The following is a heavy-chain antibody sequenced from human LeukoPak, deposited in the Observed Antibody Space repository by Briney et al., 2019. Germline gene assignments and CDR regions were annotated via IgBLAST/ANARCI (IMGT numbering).Heavy chain of an antibody. CDR1: GGSISSSNW. D-gene: IGHD5-18*01. Sequence: LETLSLTCAVSGGSISSSNWWSWVRQPPGKGLEWIGEIFHSGSTNYNPSLRSRVTISVDKSKNQFSLNLSSVTAADTAVYYCARRAAMVGDYYYYMDVWGKGTTVTVSS. J-gene: IGHJ6*03. V-gene: IGHV4-4*02. CDR2: IFHSGST. CDR3: ARRAAMVGDYYYYMDV.